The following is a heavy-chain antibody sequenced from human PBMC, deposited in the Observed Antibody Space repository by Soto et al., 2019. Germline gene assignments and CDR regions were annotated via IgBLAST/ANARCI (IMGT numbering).Heavy chain of an antibody. Sequence: EVHLVESGGGLVQPGGSLRLSCAASGFTFSGHWMSWVRQAPGKGLEWVAHIKQDGSETFYVGSVKGRFTISRDKAKNSLDLQMNSLRGEDTALYYCARDRAFCSGTNCRRGSIYYYYMDVWGNGTTVTVSS. CDR3: ARDRAFCSGTNCRRGSIYYYYMDV. J-gene: IGHJ6*03. V-gene: IGHV3-7*01. D-gene: IGHD2-2*01. CDR2: IKQDGSET. CDR1: GFTFSGHW.